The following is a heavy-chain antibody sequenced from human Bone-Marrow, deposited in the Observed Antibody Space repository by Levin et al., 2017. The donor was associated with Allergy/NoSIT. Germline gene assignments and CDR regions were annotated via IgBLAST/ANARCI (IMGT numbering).Heavy chain of an antibody. Sequence: GESLKISCAVSGFTVSNHYMSWVRQAPGKGLEWVLVIYSAGSTYYADSVRGRFTISRDNSKNTLFLQMNSLRADDTAVYYCARGGPYGYWGQGTLVTVSS. V-gene: IGHV3-53*01. CDR3: ARGGPYGY. D-gene: IGHD3-16*01. J-gene: IGHJ4*02. CDR1: GFTVSNHY. CDR2: IYSAGST.